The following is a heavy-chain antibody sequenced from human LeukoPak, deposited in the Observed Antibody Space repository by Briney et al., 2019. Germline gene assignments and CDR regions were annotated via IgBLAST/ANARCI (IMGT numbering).Heavy chain of an antibody. V-gene: IGHV4-59*12. Sequence: SETLSLTCTVSGGSISSYYWSWIRQPPGKGLEWIGYIYYSGSTNYNPSLKSRVTISVDTSKNQFSLKLSSVTAADTAVYYCARGGVGYCSGGSCYTHFDYWGQGTLVTVSS. D-gene: IGHD2-15*01. CDR1: GGSISSYY. J-gene: IGHJ4*02. CDR3: ARGGVGYCSGGSCYTHFDY. CDR2: IYYSGST.